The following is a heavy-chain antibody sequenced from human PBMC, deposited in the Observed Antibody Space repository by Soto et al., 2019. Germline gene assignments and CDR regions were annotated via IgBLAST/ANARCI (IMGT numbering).Heavy chain of an antibody. J-gene: IGHJ6*02. CDR1: GGSLSTDA. D-gene: IGHD5-18*01. CDR2: IIPMFGTA. Sequence: GASVKVSCKASGGSLSTDALSWVRQSPGQGLEWIGGIIPMFGTASYGQNFQDRVTLTADASTSTAFMELRSLRSEDTAVYYCARQETAVRFGPFYFYALDVWGQGPTVTVS. V-gene: IGHV1-69*13. CDR3: ARQETAVRFGPFYFYALDV.